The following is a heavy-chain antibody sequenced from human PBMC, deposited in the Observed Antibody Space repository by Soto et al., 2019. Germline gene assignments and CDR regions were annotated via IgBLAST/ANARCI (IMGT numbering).Heavy chain of an antibody. D-gene: IGHD2-2*01. CDR1: GFTFSSYA. CDR3: AREGSGDIVVVRAAMNGGQYGMDV. V-gene: IGHV3-30-3*01. J-gene: IGHJ6*02. CDR2: ISYDGSNK. Sequence: QVQLVESGGSVVQPGRSLRLSCAASGFTFSSYAMHWVRQAPGKGLEWVAVISYDGSNKYYADSVKGRFTISRDNSKNTLYLQMNSLRAEDTAVYYCAREGSGDIVVVRAAMNGGQYGMDVWGQGTTVTVSS.